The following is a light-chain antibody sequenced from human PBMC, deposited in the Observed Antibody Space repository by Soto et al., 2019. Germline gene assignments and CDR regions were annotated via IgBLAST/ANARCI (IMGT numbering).Light chain of an antibody. CDR1: SSDVGGYNY. J-gene: IGLJ1*01. CDR2: DVS. CDR3: SSYTSSSIYV. Sequence: QSVLTQPASVSGSPGQSITISCTGTSSDVGGYNYVSWYQQHPGKAPKLMIYDVSNRPSGVSNRFSGSKSGNTASLTISGVQAEDEADYYCSSYTSSSIYVFGTRTKVTVL. V-gene: IGLV2-14*01.